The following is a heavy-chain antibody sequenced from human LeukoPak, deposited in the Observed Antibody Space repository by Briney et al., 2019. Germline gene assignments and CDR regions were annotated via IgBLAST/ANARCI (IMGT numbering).Heavy chain of an antibody. CDR2: ISSSSSYI. D-gene: IGHD2-2*01. Sequence: GGSLRLSCAASGFTFSSYSMNWVRQAPGKGLEWVSSISSSSSYIYYADSVKGRFTISRDNAKNSLYLQMNSLRAEDTAVYYCARRYRSTGWWGEYYFDYWGQGTLVTVSS. V-gene: IGHV3-21*01. CDR1: GFTFSSYS. J-gene: IGHJ4*02. CDR3: ARRYRSTGWWGEYYFDY.